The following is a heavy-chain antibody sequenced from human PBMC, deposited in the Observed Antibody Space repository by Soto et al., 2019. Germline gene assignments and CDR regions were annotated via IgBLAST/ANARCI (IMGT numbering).Heavy chain of an antibody. CDR1: GYTFTSYD. J-gene: IGHJ3*02. V-gene: IGHV1-8*01. D-gene: IGHD6-19*01. Sequence: QVQLVQSGAEVKKPGASVKVSCKASGYTFTSYDINWVRQATGQGLEWMGRMNPNSGNTGHAQKFQGSVTMTRNTAIRTAYMELSSLRSEDTAVYYCGRGPADDAFDIWGQGTMVTVSS. CDR2: MNPNSGNT. CDR3: GRGPADDAFDI.